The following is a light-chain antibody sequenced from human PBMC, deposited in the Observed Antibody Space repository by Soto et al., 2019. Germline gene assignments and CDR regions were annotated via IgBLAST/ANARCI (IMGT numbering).Light chain of an antibody. CDR2: DAS. CDR1: QSISSW. J-gene: IGKJ1*01. Sequence: DIQITHSPSTLSASVGDRATSTCRASQSISSWLAWYQQRPGKAPKLLIYDASSLESGVPSRFSGSGSGTEFTLTISSLQPDDFATYYCQQYNSYSWTFGQGTKVDIK. CDR3: QQYNSYSWT. V-gene: IGKV1-5*01.